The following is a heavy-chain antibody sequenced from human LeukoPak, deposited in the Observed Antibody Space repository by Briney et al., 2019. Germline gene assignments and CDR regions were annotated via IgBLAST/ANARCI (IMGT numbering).Heavy chain of an antibody. D-gene: IGHD3-10*01. CDR3: ARDPRPTSLLWFGELYAPFDY. Sequence: GGSLRLSCAASGFTFSSYAMHWVRQAPGKGLEGVAVISYDGSNKYYADSVKGRFTISRDNSKNTLYLQMNSLRAEDTAVYYCARDPRPTSLLWFGELYAPFDYWGQGTLVTVSS. J-gene: IGHJ4*02. CDR2: ISYDGSNK. V-gene: IGHV3-30*04. CDR1: GFTFSSYA.